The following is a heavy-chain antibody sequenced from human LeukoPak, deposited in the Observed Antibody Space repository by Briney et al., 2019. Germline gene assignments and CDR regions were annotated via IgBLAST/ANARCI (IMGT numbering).Heavy chain of an antibody. J-gene: IGHJ4*02. CDR3: ARGSKLLNYDILTGYTISYFDY. D-gene: IGHD3-9*01. Sequence: GGSLRLSCAASGFTFSSFSMNWVRQAPGKGLEWVSSISSSSDYIFYADSVKGRFTISRDNAKNSLYLQMNSLRAEDTAVYYCARGSKLLNYDILTGYTISYFDYWGQGTLVTVSS. CDR2: ISSSSDYI. CDR1: GFTFSSFS. V-gene: IGHV3-21*01.